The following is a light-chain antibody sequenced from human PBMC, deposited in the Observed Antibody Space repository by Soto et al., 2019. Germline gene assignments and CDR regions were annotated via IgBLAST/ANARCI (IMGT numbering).Light chain of an antibody. CDR3: QQYNNWPSWT. CDR1: QSVSSN. CDR2: GAS. J-gene: IGKJ1*01. V-gene: IGKV3-15*01. Sequence: EIVMTQSPATLSVSPGERATLSCRASQSVSSNLAWYQQKPGQAPRLLIYGASTRATGIPARFSGSGSGTEFTLTISSLQSEDFAVYYCQQYNNWPSWTFGQGNKVAIK.